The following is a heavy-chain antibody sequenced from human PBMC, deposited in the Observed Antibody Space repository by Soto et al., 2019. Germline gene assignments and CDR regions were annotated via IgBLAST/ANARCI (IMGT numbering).Heavy chain of an antibody. CDR2: ISYDGRNK. J-gene: IGHJ4*02. V-gene: IGHV3-30*18. CDR1: GFTFSSYG. D-gene: IGHD1-26*01. Sequence: PGGSLRLSCAASGFTFSSYGMHWVRQAPGKGLEWVAVISYDGRNKYYADSVKGRFTISRDNSKDTLYLQMNSLRADDTAVYYCAKDREGGATSLAYWGQGTLVTVSS. CDR3: AKDREGGATSLAY.